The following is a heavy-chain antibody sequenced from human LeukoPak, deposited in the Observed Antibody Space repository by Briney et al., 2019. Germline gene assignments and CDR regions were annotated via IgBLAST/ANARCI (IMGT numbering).Heavy chain of an antibody. V-gene: IGHV3-7*01. J-gene: IGHJ3*02. Sequence: GGSLRLSCAASGFTFSSYWMSWVRQAPGKGLEWVANIKQDGGDKYYVDSLKGRFTVSRDNAKNSLYLQMNSLRAEDTAVYYCARDRSGYSSSWGAVDAFDIWGQGTMVTVSS. D-gene: IGHD6-13*01. CDR3: ARDRSGYSSSWGAVDAFDI. CDR1: GFTFSSYW. CDR2: IKQDGGDK.